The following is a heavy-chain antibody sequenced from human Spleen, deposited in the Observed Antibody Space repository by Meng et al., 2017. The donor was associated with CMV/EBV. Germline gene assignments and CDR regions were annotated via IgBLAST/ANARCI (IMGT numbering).Heavy chain of an antibody. Sequence: SVKVSCKASGGTFSSYAISWVRQAPGQGLEWMGRIIPILGIANYAQKFQGRVTITADKSTSTAYMELSSLRSEDTAVYYCARHSSNYGYYGMDVWGQGTTVTVSS. V-gene: IGHV1-69*04. D-gene: IGHD4-11*01. CDR3: ARHSSNYGYYGMDV. CDR1: GGTFSSYA. CDR2: IIPILGIA. J-gene: IGHJ6*02.